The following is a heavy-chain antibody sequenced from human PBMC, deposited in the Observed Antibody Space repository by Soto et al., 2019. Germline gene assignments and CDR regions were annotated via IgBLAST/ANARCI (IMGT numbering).Heavy chain of an antibody. CDR1: GFPFSPYG. CDR2: IYFDGSNK. Sequence: QVQLVESGGGVVQPGRSLRLSCAASGFPFSPYGMHWVRQAPGKGLEWVALIYFDGSNKYYSDSVKGRFTISRDNSNNTLYLQMNSLRAEDTATYYCVRDIWDTSGWYFDYWGQGALVIVSS. J-gene: IGHJ4*02. D-gene: IGHD6-19*01. CDR3: VRDIWDTSGWYFDY. V-gene: IGHV3-33*01.